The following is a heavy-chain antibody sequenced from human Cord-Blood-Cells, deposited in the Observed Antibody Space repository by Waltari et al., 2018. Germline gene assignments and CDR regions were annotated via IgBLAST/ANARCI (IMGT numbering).Heavy chain of an antibody. Sequence: GGGVVQPGRSLRLSCAASGFTFSSYGMHWVRQAPGKGLEWVAVISYDGSNKYYADSVKGRFTISRDNSKNTLYLQMNSLRAEDTAVYYCAKDRQYQLLYWFDPWGQGTLVTVSS. CDR3: AKDRQYQLLYWFDP. CDR2: ISYDGSNK. D-gene: IGHD2-2*01. V-gene: IGHV3-30*18. J-gene: IGHJ5*02. CDR1: GFTFSSYG.